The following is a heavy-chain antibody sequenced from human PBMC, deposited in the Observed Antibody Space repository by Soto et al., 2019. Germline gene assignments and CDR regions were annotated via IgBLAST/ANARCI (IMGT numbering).Heavy chain of an antibody. Sequence: QVQLVQSGAEVKNPGASVKVSCKASGYTFASYAISWMRQAPGQGLEWMGWISAYNGNTNYAQKLQGRVTMTTDTSTRTTYMELRSLRSHDTAVYYCASDPPPPYYWGQGTLVTVSS. V-gene: IGHV1-18*01. CDR2: ISAYNGNT. J-gene: IGHJ4*02. CDR1: GYTFASYA. CDR3: ASDPPPPYY.